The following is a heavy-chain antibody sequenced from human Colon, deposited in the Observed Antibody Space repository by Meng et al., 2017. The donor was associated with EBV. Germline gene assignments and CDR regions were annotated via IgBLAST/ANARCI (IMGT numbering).Heavy chain of an antibody. D-gene: IGHD5-18*01. CDR1: GASCTERNA. V-gene: IGHV4-4*02. CDR3: ARWAFIDSYGFDH. J-gene: IGHJ4*02. CDR2: ICHYGGT. Sequence: QHQESGLGLVKLSRPLSFTCQVPGASCTERNAWSWVRQPPGKVLEWIGEICHYGGTNYNPSLKSRVTSSVDKSQNQISRKPTSVTAADTAVYYCARWAFIDSYGFDHWGQGTLVTVSS.